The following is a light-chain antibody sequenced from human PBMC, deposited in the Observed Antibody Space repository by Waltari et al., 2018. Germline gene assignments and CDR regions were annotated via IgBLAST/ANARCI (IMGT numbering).Light chain of an antibody. CDR1: TSNIARNA. CDR3: AAWDDSLKGVV. CDR2: FDD. J-gene: IGLJ2*01. Sequence: QSVLTQPPSVSDAPRPRVAIPRSGTTSNIARNAVNWYQPLPGKAPKLLIYFDDPLSSGVSDRFSGSKSGTSASLAISGLQSEDEADYYCAAWDDSLKGVVFGGGTKLTVL. V-gene: IGLV1-36*01.